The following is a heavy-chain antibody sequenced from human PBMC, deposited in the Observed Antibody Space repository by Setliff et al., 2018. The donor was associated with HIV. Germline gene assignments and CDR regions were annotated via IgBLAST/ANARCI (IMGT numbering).Heavy chain of an antibody. J-gene: IGHJ3*02. CDR3: ASQTGGRRAFEI. CDR2: ISYNSGNT. CDR1: GYTSNNYG. V-gene: IGHV1-18*01. Sequence: ASVKVSCKASGYTSNNYGISWVRQAPGQGLEWMGWISYNSGNTHYSQRLQDRGTMTIDTLTATVYMELTSLRSDDTAVYYCASQTGGRRAFEIWGQGIVVTVSS. D-gene: IGHD3-16*01.